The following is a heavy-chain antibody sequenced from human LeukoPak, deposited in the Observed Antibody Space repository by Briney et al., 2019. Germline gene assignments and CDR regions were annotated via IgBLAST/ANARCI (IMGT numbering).Heavy chain of an antibody. CDR1: GGSISSGGYS. D-gene: IGHD4-17*01. CDR2: IYHSGST. CDR3: ARHGLRDWYFDL. J-gene: IGHJ2*01. V-gene: IGHV4-30-2*03. Sequence: SETLSLTCAVSGGSISSGGYSWSWIRQPPGKGLEWIGYIYHSGSTYYNPSLKSRVTISVDTSKNQFSLKLSSVTAADTAVYYCARHGLRDWYFDLWGRGTLVIVSS.